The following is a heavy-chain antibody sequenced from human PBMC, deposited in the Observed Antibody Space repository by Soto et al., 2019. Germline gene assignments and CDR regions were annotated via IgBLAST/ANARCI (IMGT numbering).Heavy chain of an antibody. J-gene: IGHJ5*02. Sequence: QVQLQESGPGLVRPSGTLSLTCSVSSGSITSSDWWTWVRQPPGRGLEWVGDIHHSGSPNYTPSLRGRVTISVDNSRNQFSLDLNSVSAADTAVYYCAGRAGTRPSWGQGALVTVSS. CDR2: IHHSGSP. V-gene: IGHV4-4*02. D-gene: IGHD1-7*01. CDR3: AGRAGTRPS. CDR1: SGSITSSDW.